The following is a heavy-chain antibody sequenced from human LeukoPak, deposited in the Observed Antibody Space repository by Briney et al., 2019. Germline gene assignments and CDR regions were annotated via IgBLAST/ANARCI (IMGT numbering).Heavy chain of an antibody. CDR2: IYHSGRT. D-gene: IGHD3-10*01. CDR3: AREESLDY. V-gene: IGHV4-38-2*02. Sequence: SETLSLTCTVSGYSISSGDYWGWIRQPPGKGLEWIGSIYHSGRTYHNPSLTSRVTISVDTSKNQFSLRLSSLTAADTAVYYCAREESLDYWGQGTLVTVSA. J-gene: IGHJ4*02. CDR1: GYSISSGDY.